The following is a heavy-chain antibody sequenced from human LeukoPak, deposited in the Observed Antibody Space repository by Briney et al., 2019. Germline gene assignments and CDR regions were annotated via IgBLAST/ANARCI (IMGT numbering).Heavy chain of an antibody. D-gene: IGHD6-13*01. Sequence: PGGSLRLSCAASGFTFSSYAMGWVRQAPGKGLEWVSAITGSGDSTYYADSVKGRFTISRDNSKNTLYLQMNSLRAEDTAVYYCAKGSSWYPFDYWGQGTLVTVSS. CDR1: GFTFSSYA. J-gene: IGHJ4*02. CDR2: ITGSGDST. CDR3: AKGSSWYPFDY. V-gene: IGHV3-23*01.